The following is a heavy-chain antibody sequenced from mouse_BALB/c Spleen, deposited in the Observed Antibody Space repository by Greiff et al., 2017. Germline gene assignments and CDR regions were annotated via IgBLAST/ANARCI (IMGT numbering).Heavy chain of an antibody. J-gene: IGHJ2*01. Sequence: EVKLVESGGDLVKPGGSLKLSCAASGFTFSSYGMSWVRQTPDKRLEWVATISSGGSYTYYTESVKGRFTITGDNAKSTLYLQMSSLKSEDTAMYFCARHGSSWGYWGQGTTLTVSS. CDR1: GFTFSSYG. CDR2: ISSGGSYT. D-gene: IGHD1-1*01. V-gene: IGHV5-6*01. CDR3: ARHGSSWGY.